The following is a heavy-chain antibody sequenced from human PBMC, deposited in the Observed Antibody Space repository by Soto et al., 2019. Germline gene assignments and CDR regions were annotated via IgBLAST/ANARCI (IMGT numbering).Heavy chain of an antibody. CDR2: IFTTGTTM. J-gene: IGHJ4*02. D-gene: IGHD3-9*01. CDR1: GFTVSISQ. CDR3: ARDKDWAFDY. V-gene: IGHV3-48*03. Sequence: GGSLRLSCAASGFTVSISQMTWVRQAPGKALEWVSYIFTTGTTMYYADSVKGRFTVSRDNAKNSVFLLLNSLRAEDTAVYYCARDKDWAFDYWGQGTLVTVSS.